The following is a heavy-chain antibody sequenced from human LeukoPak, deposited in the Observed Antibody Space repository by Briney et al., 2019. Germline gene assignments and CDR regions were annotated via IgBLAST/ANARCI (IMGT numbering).Heavy chain of an antibody. CDR2: ISSSSVSI. D-gene: IGHD3-9*01. CDR3: ARGGAPYFDWCFDY. V-gene: IGHV3-21*01. CDR1: GFTFSAYT. Sequence: GGSLRLSCAASGFTFSAYTMSWVRQSPGRGLEWVSSISSSSVSIYYADSVKGRFTISRDNGKKSLYLQMNSLRAEDTAVYYCARGGAPYFDWCFDYWGQGTLVTVSS. J-gene: IGHJ4*02.